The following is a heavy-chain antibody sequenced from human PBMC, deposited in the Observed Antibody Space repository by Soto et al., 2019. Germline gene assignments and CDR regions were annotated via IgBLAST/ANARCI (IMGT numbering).Heavy chain of an antibody. D-gene: IGHD5-18*01. V-gene: IGHV3-66*01. CDR1: GFTVSSNY. CDR3: ARDKGYSFTFSFDY. Sequence: EVQLVESGGGLVQPAGSRRLSCAASGFTVSSNYMSWVRQAPGKGLEWVSVIYISGTTYYADSVKGRFTISRDNSKNTLYLQMNSLRVEDTAVYYCARDKGYSFTFSFDYWGQGALVTVSS. J-gene: IGHJ4*01. CDR2: IYISGTT.